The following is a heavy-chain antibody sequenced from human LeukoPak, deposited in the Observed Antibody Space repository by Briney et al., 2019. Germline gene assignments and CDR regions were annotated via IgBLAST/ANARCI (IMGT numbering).Heavy chain of an antibody. J-gene: IGHJ4*02. Sequence: GGSLRLSCAASGFTFSSYEMNWVRQAPGKGLEWVAVISYDGSNKYYADSVKGRFTISRDNSKNTLYLQMNSLRAEDTAVYYCARLYDGSAYHADHFDYWGQGTLVIVSS. V-gene: IGHV3-30*03. D-gene: IGHD3-22*01. CDR2: ISYDGSNK. CDR3: ARLYDGSAYHADHFDY. CDR1: GFTFSSYE.